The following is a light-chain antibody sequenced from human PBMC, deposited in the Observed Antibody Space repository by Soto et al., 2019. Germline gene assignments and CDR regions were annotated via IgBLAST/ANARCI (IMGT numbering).Light chain of an antibody. Sequence: QSALTQPPSAPGSPGQSVTISCTGTSXDVGGYNYVSWYQQHPGKAPKLMIYEVSKRPSGVPDRFSGSKSGNTASLTVSGLQAEDEADYYCSSYAGSNNYVFGTGTKVTLL. J-gene: IGLJ1*01. CDR1: SXDVGGYNY. V-gene: IGLV2-8*01. CDR2: EVS. CDR3: SSYAGSNNYV.